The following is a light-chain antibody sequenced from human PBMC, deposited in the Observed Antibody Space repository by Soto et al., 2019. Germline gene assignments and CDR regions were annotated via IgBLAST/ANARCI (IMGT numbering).Light chain of an antibody. CDR2: RVS. CDR3: MQGTHWPPYT. CDR1: QSLVHSDGDTY. V-gene: IGKV2-30*02. Sequence: DVVMNQSPLSLPVNLGEPAAISCRSTQSLVHSDGDTYLSWVHQRPGQSPRRLIFRVSKRDFGVPPRLIGSGSGTDFTLEITSVEDEDVGVYYCMQGTHWPPYTFGQGTRLEIK. J-gene: IGKJ2*01.